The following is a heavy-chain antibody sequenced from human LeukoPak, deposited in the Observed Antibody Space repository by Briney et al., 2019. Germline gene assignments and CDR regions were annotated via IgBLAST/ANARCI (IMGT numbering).Heavy chain of an antibody. J-gene: IGHJ5*01. Sequence: ASVKVSCKASGYTFTAYYMHWVRQAPGQGLEWMGWINPNNGDTNYAQKFQGRVTMTRDTSISTTYMELSRLRSDDTAVYYCAADLRFLEWSDSWGQRTLVTVSS. CDR3: AADLRFLEWSDS. CDR2: INPNNGDT. V-gene: IGHV1-2*02. D-gene: IGHD3-3*01. CDR1: GYTFTAYY.